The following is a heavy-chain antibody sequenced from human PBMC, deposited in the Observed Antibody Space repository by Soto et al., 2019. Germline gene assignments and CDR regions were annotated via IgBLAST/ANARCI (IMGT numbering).Heavy chain of an antibody. CDR1: GGSISSGGYY. J-gene: IGHJ6*03. V-gene: IGHV4-31*03. D-gene: IGHD4-17*01. Sequence: PSETLSLTCSVSGGSISSGGYYWSWIRQHPGTGLEWIGYIYSNGNTYYNPPLKSRVTISVDTSKNQFSLKLSSVTAADTAVYYCAREYYGDYYYYMDVWGKGTTVTVSS. CDR2: IYSNGNT. CDR3: AREYYGDYYYYMDV.